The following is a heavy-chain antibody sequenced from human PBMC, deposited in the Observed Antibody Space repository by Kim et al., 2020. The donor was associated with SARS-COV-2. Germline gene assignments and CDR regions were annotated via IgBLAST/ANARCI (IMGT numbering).Heavy chain of an antibody. D-gene: IGHD3-3*01. CDR1: GFTFSDYY. CDR2: ISSSGSTI. V-gene: IGHV3-11*01. CDR3: ARVYRARITSFGVVIAGRCDY. J-gene: IGHJ4*02. Sequence: GGSLRHSCAASGFTFSDYYMSWIRQAPGKGLEWVSYISSSGSTIYYADSVKGRFTISRDNAKNSLYLQMNSLRAEDTAVYYCARVYRARITSFGVVIAGRCDYWGQRTLLSVSS.